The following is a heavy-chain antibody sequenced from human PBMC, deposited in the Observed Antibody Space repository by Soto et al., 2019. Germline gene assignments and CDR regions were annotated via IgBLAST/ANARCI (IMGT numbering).Heavy chain of an antibody. CDR2: IKQDGSEK. Sequence: GGSLRLSCAASGFTFSSYWMSWVRQAPGKGLEWVNKIKQDGSEKFYVDSVKGRFTISRDNAKNSLYLQRNSLGAEDTAVYYGARDRETPLRFSSYWGQGTLVTVSS. CDR1: GFTFSSYW. D-gene: IGHD3-3*01. J-gene: IGHJ4*02. V-gene: IGHV3-7*01. CDR3: ARDRETPLRFSSY.